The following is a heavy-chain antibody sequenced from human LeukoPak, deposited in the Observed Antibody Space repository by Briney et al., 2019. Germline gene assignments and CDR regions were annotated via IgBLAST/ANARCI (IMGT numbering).Heavy chain of an antibody. CDR1: GFTVNSNY. J-gene: IGHJ4*02. CDR3: VRSLDY. V-gene: IGHV3-23*01. Sequence: GGSLRLSCAASGFTVNSNYMSWVRQAPGKGLEWVSAISGSGGSTYYADSVKGRFTTSRDNSKNTLYLQMNRLRVEDTALYYCVRSLDYWGQGTLVTVSS. CDR2: ISGSGGST.